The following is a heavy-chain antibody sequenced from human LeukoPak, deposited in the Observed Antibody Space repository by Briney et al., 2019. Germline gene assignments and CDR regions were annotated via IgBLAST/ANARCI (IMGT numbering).Heavy chain of an antibody. J-gene: IGHJ6*03. V-gene: IGHV4-59*01. CDR3: ARAGMYYYMDV. CDR1: GDSINSYY. Sequence: PSETLSLTCTVSGDSINSYYWNWIRQPPGKGLEWIGYIYYSGSTNYNPSLKSRVIISVDTSKTQFSLKLSSVTAADTAVYYCARAGMYYYMDVWGKGTTVTVSS. CDR2: IYYSGST.